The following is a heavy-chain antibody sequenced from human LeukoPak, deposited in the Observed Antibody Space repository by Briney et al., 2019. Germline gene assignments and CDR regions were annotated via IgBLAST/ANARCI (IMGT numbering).Heavy chain of an antibody. CDR1: GGSISSGGYY. J-gene: IGHJ4*02. CDR3: ARQGGYIAPLAF. CDR2: IYYSGST. Sequence: SQTLSLTCTVSGGSISSGGYYWSWIRQHPGKGLEWIGYIYYSGSTYYNPSLKSRVTISVDTSKNQFSLKLSSVTAADTAVYYGARQGGYIAPLAFWGQGTLVTVSA. D-gene: IGHD6-13*01. V-gene: IGHV4-31*03.